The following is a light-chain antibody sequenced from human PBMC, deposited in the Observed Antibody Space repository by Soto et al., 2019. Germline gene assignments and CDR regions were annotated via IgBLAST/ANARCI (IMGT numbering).Light chain of an antibody. V-gene: IGLV2-14*01. CDR2: DVS. CDR3: SSYTRNSTLI. CDR1: SSDVGAYNF. J-gene: IGLJ2*01. Sequence: QSALTQPASVSGSPGQSITISCTGTSSDVGAYNFVSWYQQHPGKSPKLMIYDVSNRPSGVSNRFSGSKSGNTASLTISGLQAEDEADYYCSSYTRNSTLIFGGGTKVTVL.